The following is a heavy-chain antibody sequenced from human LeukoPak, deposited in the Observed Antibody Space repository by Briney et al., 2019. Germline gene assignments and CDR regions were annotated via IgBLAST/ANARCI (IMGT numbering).Heavy chain of an antibody. Sequence: GGSLRLSCAASGFTFSSYWMNWVRQAPGKGLVWVSRIASDGSSTTYADSVRGRFSISRDNAKNTLYLQMNSLRVEDTAVYYCARDSTIFGVVIMNFDYRGQGTLVTVSS. D-gene: IGHD3-3*01. CDR3: ARDSTIFGVVIMNFDY. CDR1: GFTFSSYW. J-gene: IGHJ4*02. CDR2: IASDGSST. V-gene: IGHV3-74*01.